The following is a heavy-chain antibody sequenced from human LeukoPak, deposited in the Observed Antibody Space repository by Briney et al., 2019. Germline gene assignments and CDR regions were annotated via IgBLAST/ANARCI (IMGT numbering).Heavy chain of an antibody. D-gene: IGHD6-13*01. J-gene: IGHJ4*02. CDR3: ARSSYPYYFDY. CDR2: VNNDGSST. CDR1: GFSFNSYW. V-gene: IGHV3-74*01. Sequence: GGSLRLSCAASGFSFNSYWMHWVRQAPGKGLVWVSRVNNDGSSTSYADSVKGRLTISRDNARNTLYLQMNSLRAEDTAVYYCARSSYPYYFDYWGQGTLVTVSS.